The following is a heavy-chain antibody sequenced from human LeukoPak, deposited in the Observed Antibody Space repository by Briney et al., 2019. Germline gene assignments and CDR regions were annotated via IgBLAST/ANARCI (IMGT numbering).Heavy chain of an antibody. CDR2: IKQDGSEK. CDR3: ARDHTSDF. J-gene: IGHJ4*02. CDR1: GFTFRSYW. V-gene: IGHV3-7*01. Sequence: GGSLTLSCAASGFTFRSYWMCWVRQAPGKGLEWVANIKQDGSEKYYGDSVQGRFTIYRHNAKNSRYLKMNSLRGEDTAVYFCARDHTSDFWGQGTLVTVSS.